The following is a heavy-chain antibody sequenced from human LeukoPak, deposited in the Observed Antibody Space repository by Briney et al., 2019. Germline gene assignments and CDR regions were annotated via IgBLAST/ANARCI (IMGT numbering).Heavy chain of an antibody. CDR1: GYSFTSYW. CDR3: ARRAYYSVSGSYRWFDS. D-gene: IGHD3-10*01. J-gene: IGHJ5*01. CDR2: IYPDDSDT. Sequence: GESLKISCEGSGYSFTSYWIGWVRQMPGKGLEWMGMIYPDDSDTRYSPSFQGQVTISVDKSISTAYLQWSSLKASDTAMYYCARRAYYSVSGSYRWFDSWGQGTLVTVSS. V-gene: IGHV5-51*01.